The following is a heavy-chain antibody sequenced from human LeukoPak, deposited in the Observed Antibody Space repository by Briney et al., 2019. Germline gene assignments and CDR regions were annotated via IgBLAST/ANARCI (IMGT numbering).Heavy chain of an antibody. CDR3: ARGHYYDSSGYYGHRHGIDY. Sequence: SETLSLTCAVYGGSFSGYYWSWIRQPPGKGLEWIGEINHSGNTNYNPSLKSRVTISVDTSKNQFSLKLSSVTAADTAVYYCARGHYYDSSGYYGHRHGIDYWGQGTLVTVSS. V-gene: IGHV4-34*01. CDR2: INHSGNT. J-gene: IGHJ4*02. D-gene: IGHD3-22*01. CDR1: GGSFSGYY.